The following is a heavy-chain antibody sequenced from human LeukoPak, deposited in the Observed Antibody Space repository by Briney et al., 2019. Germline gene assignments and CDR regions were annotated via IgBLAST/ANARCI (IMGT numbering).Heavy chain of an antibody. V-gene: IGHV1-69*13. D-gene: IGHD3-10*01. Sequence: VASVKVSCKASGGTFSSYAISWVRQAPGQGLEWMGGIIPIFGTANYAQKFQGRVTITADESPSTAYMELSSLRSEDTAVYYCARETTMVRGPTNYYYYYMDVWGKGTTVTISS. CDR3: ARETTMVRGPTNYYYYYMDV. CDR1: GGTFSSYA. CDR2: IIPIFGTA. J-gene: IGHJ6*03.